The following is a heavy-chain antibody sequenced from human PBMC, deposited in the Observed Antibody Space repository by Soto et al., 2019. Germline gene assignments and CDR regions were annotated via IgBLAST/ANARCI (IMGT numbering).Heavy chain of an antibody. Sequence: PVGSLRLSCAASGFTFSSYAMHWVRQAPGKGLEWVAVISYDGSNKYYADSVKGRFTISRDNSKNTLYLQMNSLRAEDTAVYYCARDRIQLWLLGGMDVWGQGTTVTVSS. J-gene: IGHJ6*02. V-gene: IGHV3-30-3*01. CDR3: ARDRIQLWLLGGMDV. CDR1: GFTFSSYA. D-gene: IGHD5-18*01. CDR2: ISYDGSNK.